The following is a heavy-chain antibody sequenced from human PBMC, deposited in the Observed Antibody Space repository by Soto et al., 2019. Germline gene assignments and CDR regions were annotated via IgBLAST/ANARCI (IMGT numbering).Heavy chain of an antibody. J-gene: IGHJ4*02. CDR2: ISYDGSKK. CDR3: ARAGEYREFDY. Sequence: GGSLRLSCAASGFTFSNYAIHWVRQAPGKGLEWVAVISYDGSKKYYADSVKGRFTISRDNSKSTLYLQMNSLRVEDTAVYYCARAGEYREFDYWGQGTLVTVSS. D-gene: IGHD3-16*01. V-gene: IGHV3-30-3*01. CDR1: GFTFSNYA.